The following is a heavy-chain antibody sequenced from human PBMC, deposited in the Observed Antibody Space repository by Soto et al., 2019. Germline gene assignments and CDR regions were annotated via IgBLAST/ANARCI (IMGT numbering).Heavy chain of an antibody. J-gene: IGHJ3*02. D-gene: IGHD4-17*01. Sequence: QVQLQESGPGLVKPSQTLSLTCTVSGGSISRGGYYWTWIRQFPGKGLEWLAHIYYSGNTYYNPSLKSRLSISQDTSTNQFSLGLTSVTAADTAVYYCARGAADYGDAFDIWGQGTLVTVSA. V-gene: IGHV4-31*03. CDR3: ARGAADYGDAFDI. CDR1: GGSISRGGYY. CDR2: IYYSGNT.